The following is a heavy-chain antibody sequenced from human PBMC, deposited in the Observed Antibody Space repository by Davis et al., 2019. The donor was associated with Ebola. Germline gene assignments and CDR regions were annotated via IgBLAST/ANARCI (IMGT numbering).Heavy chain of an antibody. CDR3: ARGWFRAGMDV. CDR1: GDSVSSGG. CDR2: TYYNSKWYN. D-gene: IGHD3-10*01. V-gene: IGHV6-1*01. J-gene: IGHJ6*04. Sequence: HSQTLSLTCAISGDSVSSGGWNWIRQSPSRGLAWLGRTYYNSKWYNDYAVSVKSRITINPDTSKNQFSLQLNSVTPEDTALYYCARGWFRAGMDVWGEGTTVTVSS.